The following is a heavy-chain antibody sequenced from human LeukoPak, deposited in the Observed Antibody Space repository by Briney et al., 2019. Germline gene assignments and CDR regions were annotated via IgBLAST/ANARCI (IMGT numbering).Heavy chain of an antibody. CDR3: ARGDGYNFFDY. D-gene: IGHD5-24*01. CDR2: FYVGGAT. V-gene: IGHV3-53*01. J-gene: IGHJ4*02. CDR1: GFSVTNNY. Sequence: GGSQRLSCAVSGFSVTNNYMSWVRQAPGKGLEWVSVFYVGGATYYADSVKGRFTISRDNSENTLYLQMKSLRAEDTAVYYCARGDGYNFFDYWGQGTVVTVSS.